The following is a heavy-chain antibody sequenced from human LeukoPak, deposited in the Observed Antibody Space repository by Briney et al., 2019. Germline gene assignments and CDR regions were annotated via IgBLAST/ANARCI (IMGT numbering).Heavy chain of an antibody. J-gene: IGHJ3*02. CDR3: AKHHSFDI. CDR2: VNHSGST. Sequence: PSETLSLTCTVPRGSISDIYWSWIRQFPGKGLEWIGYVNHSGSTKYNPSLKSRVTLSVDTSKNHLSLNLSSVTAADTAVYYCAKHHSFDIWGQGTLVTVSS. V-gene: IGHV4-59*08. CDR1: RGSISDIY.